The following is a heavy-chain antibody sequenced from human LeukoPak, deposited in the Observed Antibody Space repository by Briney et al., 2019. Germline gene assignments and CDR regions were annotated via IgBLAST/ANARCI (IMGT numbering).Heavy chain of an antibody. Sequence: PGGSLRLSCAASGLTFRSYWMHWVRHAPGKGLVWVSRINSDGSSTSYADSVKGRLTISRDNAKNTLYLQMNSLRAEDTAVYYCARDPGRDGYFDYWGQGTLVTVSS. D-gene: IGHD5-24*01. CDR1: GLTFRSYW. V-gene: IGHV3-74*01. J-gene: IGHJ4*02. CDR2: INSDGSST. CDR3: ARDPGRDGYFDY.